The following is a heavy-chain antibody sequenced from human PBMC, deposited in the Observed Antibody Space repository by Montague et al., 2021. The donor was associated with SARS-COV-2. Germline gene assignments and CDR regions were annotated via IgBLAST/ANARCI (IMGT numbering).Heavy chain of an antibody. D-gene: IGHD4-17*01. CDR3: ARPRGNSYGDYYFDY. J-gene: IGHJ4*01. CDR2: IYYSGST. Sequence: SETLSLTCTVSGVSISSSRYYWGWIRQPPGKGLEWIGSIYYSGSTYYNPSLKSRVTISVDTSNNQFSLKLSSVTAADTAVYYCARPRGNSYGDYYFDYWGQGTLVTVSS. CDR1: GVSISSSRYY. V-gene: IGHV4-39*01.